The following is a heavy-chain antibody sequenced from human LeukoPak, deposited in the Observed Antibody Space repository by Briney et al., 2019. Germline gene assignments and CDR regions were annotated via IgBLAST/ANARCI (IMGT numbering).Heavy chain of an antibody. Sequence: GGSLRLSCAASGFTFSSYGMHWVRQAPGKGLEWVAFIRYDGSNKYYADSVKGRFTISRDNSKNTLYLQMNSLRAEDTAVYYCAKVSMAPAYSSSWYLGNFQYWGQGTLVTVSS. CDR3: AKVSMAPAYSSSWYLGNFQY. J-gene: IGHJ4*02. CDR1: GFTFSSYG. V-gene: IGHV3-30*02. D-gene: IGHD6-13*01. CDR2: IRYDGSNK.